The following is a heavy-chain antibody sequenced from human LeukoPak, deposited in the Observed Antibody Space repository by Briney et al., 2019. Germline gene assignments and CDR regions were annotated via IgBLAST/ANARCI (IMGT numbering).Heavy chain of an antibody. J-gene: IGHJ3*02. V-gene: IGHV1-8*01. CDR3: ASSLPYLGYCSGGSCYDAFDI. CDR2: MNPNSGNT. CDR1: GYTFTSYD. D-gene: IGHD2-15*01. Sequence: GASVKVSCKASGYTFTSYDINWVRQATGQGLEWMGWMNPNSGNTGYAQKFQGRVTMTRNTSISTAYMELSSLRSDDTAVYYCASSLPYLGYCSGGSCYDAFDIWGQGTMVTVSS.